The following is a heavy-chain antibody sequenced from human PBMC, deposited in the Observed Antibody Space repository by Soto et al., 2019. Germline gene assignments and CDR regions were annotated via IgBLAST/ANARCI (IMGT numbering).Heavy chain of an antibody. V-gene: IGHV1-18*01. Sequence: ASVKVSCKASGYTFTNYGISWVQQAPGQGLEWMGWISAYKGDTNYAQNLRGRVTMTTDTSTNTAYMELRSLRDDDTAMYYCARDLDGSGSYYTDYWGQGTLVTSPQ. CDR1: GYTFTNYG. J-gene: IGHJ4*02. CDR3: ARDLDGSGSYYTDY. CDR2: ISAYKGDT. D-gene: IGHD3-10*01.